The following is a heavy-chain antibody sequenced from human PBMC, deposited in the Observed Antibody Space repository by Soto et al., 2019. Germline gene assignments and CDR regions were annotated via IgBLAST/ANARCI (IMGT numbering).Heavy chain of an antibody. CDR3: ARDRIDVSSGYSLRVLDS. CDR1: GVTFSGYE. CDR2: ISSSGSTI. D-gene: IGHD3-22*01. Sequence: PGGSLRLACAASGVTFSGYEMNWVRQAPGKGLEWVSYISSSGSTIYYADSVKGAFTISRDNANNSLFLQMNSLRAEDTAVYYCARDRIDVSSGYSLRVLDSRGQGPLVTRSS. V-gene: IGHV3-48*03. J-gene: IGHJ4*02.